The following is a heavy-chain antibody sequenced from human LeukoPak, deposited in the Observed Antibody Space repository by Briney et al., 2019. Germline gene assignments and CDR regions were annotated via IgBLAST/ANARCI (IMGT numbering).Heavy chain of an antibody. Sequence: KRGESLKISCKGSGYSFTSYWIGWVRQMPGKGREWMGIIYPGDSDTRYSPSFQGQVTISADKSISTAYLQWSSLKASDTAMYYCARRNYYDSSGHFDYWGQGTLVTVSS. CDR3: ARRNYYDSSGHFDY. J-gene: IGHJ4*02. V-gene: IGHV5-51*01. CDR2: IYPGDSDT. D-gene: IGHD3-22*01. CDR1: GYSFTSYW.